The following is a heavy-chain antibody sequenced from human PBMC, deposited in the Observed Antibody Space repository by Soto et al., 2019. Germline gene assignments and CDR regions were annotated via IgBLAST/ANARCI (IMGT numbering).Heavy chain of an antibody. Sequence: ASVKVSCKASGYSFTNNDVSWVLQATGQGLEWMGWMNPGSGDTGYAQKFQGRVTMTRDISIATAYMELSSLTSDDTAIYYCARMATFGSLNWFDPWGQGTLVTVSS. V-gene: IGHV1-8*01. CDR2: MNPGSGDT. D-gene: IGHD3-16*01. CDR1: GYSFTNND. CDR3: ARMATFGSLNWFDP. J-gene: IGHJ5*02.